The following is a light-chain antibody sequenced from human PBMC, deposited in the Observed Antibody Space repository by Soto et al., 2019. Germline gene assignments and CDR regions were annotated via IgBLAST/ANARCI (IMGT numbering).Light chain of an antibody. V-gene: IGKV3-15*01. CDR2: GAS. J-gene: IGKJ3*01. CDR1: QSVSSN. Sequence: VMTQSPATLSVSPGERATLSCRASQSVSSNLAWYQLRPGQAPRLLIYGASTRATGIPARFSGSGSGTEFTLTIRSLQSEDFALYYCQQYNKWPLFTFGPGTRLDIK. CDR3: QQYNKWPLFT.